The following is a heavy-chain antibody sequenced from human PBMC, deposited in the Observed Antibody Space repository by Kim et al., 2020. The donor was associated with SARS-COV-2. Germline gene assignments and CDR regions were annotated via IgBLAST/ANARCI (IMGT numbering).Heavy chain of an antibody. CDR2: IKQDGSKT. J-gene: IGHJ4*02. CDR1: GFTFSSYW. Sequence: GGSLRLSCAASGFTFSSYWMSWVRQAPGKGLEWVANIKQDGSKTYYVDSVKGRFTISRDNAKNSLYLQMKSLRAEDTAVYYCARVAGGSWYFDYWGQGTLVTVSS. V-gene: IGHV3-7*01. D-gene: IGHD2-15*01. CDR3: ARVAGGSWYFDY.